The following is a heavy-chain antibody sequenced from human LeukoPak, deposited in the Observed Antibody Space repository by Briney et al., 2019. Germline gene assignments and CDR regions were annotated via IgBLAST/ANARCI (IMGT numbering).Heavy chain of an antibody. D-gene: IGHD3-16*01. J-gene: IGHJ6*02. CDR2: IKPDGSEE. Sequence: GGSLRLSCATSGFTFSSYWMSWARQAPGKGLEWVANIKPDGSEEEFVDSLRGRFTISRDNAKKSLYLQMNSLRAEDTAVYYCARFGVPYGVDVWGQGTTVTVSS. CDR1: GFTFSSYW. V-gene: IGHV3-7*04. CDR3: ARFGVPYGVDV.